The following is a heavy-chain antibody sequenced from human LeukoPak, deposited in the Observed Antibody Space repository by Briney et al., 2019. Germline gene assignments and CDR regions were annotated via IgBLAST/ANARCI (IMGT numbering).Heavy chain of an antibody. J-gene: IGHJ4*02. CDR3: AKDLSYTSGSSDY. CDR1: GFTFSAFA. D-gene: IGHD6-19*01. Sequence: GGSLRLSCAASGFTFSAFAMTWVRQAPGKGLEWVSTITSDGDNTYSADSVKGRITFSRDNSKNTLSLQLRSLRAEDTAVYYCAKDLSYTSGSSDYWGQGTLATVSS. CDR2: ITSDGDNT. V-gene: IGHV3-23*01.